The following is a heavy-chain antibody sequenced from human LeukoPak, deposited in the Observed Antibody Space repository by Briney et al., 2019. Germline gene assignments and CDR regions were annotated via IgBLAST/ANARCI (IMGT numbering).Heavy chain of an antibody. V-gene: IGHV3-23*01. CDR3: AFLRGSVSMVPT. D-gene: IGHD2-8*01. CDR1: GFNFRSYA. Sequence: GGSLRLSCAASGFNFRSYAMTWVRQAPGRGLECVSHINSRGDTTYYADSVKGRFTISRDNSRNTLYLQMNSLRAEDTAIYHCAFLRGSVSMVPTWGQGALVTVSS. CDR2: INSRGDTT. J-gene: IGHJ5*02.